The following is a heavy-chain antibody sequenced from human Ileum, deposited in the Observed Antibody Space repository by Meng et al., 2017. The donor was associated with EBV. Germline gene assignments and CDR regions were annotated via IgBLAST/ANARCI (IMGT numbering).Heavy chain of an antibody. Sequence: LQLQRPGPGLVKPSETLSLTCTVSGGSISTGNFYWGWIRQSPGKPLECIGTIYYRGNTFYNPSLKSRLTISIDTSKNEFSLTLRSVTAADTVLYYCASAYDYGDYEAFAYWGLGSLVTVSS. V-gene: IGHV4-39*07. J-gene: IGHJ4*02. D-gene: IGHD4-17*01. CDR3: ASAYDYGDYEAFAY. CDR2: IYYRGNT. CDR1: GGSISTGNFY.